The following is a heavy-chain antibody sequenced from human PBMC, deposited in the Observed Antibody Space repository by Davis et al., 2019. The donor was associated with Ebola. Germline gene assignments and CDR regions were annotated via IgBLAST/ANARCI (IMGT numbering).Heavy chain of an antibody. Sequence: GESLKISCAASGFTFSSYAMHWVRQAPGKGLEWVAVISYDGSNKYYADSVKGRFTISRDNSKNTLYLQMNSLRAEDTAVYYCATERGYYDSSGYYYPPFDYWGQGTLVTVSS. J-gene: IGHJ4*02. CDR2: ISYDGSNK. CDR3: ATERGYYDSSGYYYPPFDY. CDR1: GFTFSSYA. D-gene: IGHD3-22*01. V-gene: IGHV3-30-3*01.